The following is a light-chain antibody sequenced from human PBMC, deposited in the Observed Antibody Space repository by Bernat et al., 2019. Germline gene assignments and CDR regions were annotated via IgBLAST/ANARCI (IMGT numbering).Light chain of an antibody. CDR1: NLGDKY. CDR2: HNT. Sequence: SYELTQAPSVSVPPGQTATITCSGHNLGDKYCSWYQQKSGQSPVVIIYHNTERASGIPERFSGSKSGNTATLTISGTQAMDEANYFCQSWDTTVVFGGGTKLTVL. V-gene: IGLV3-1*01. CDR3: QSWDTTVV. J-gene: IGLJ2*01.